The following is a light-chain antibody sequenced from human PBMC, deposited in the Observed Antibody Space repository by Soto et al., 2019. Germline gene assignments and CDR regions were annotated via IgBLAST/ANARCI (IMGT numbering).Light chain of an antibody. CDR1: QSVSSSY. CDR3: QQEGSSPTDT. Sequence: EIVLTQSPGTLSLSPGERATLSCRASQSVSSSYLAWYQQKPGQAPRLLIYGASSRPTGIPDRFSGSGSGTGFTLTISRLEPEDSAVYCCQQEGSSPTDTFGQGTKLEI. J-gene: IGKJ2*01. CDR2: GAS. V-gene: IGKV3-20*01.